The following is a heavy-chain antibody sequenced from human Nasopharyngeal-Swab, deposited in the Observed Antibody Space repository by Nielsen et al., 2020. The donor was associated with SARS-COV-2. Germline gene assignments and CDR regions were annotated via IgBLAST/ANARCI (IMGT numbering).Heavy chain of an antibody. Sequence: GGSLRLSCAASGFTFSSYWMSWVRQAPGKGLEWVANIKQDGSEKYYVDSVKGRFTISRDNAKNSLYLQMNSLRAEDTAVYYCARDMYSSGWGGEYYYGMDVWGQGTTVTVSS. CDR3: ARDMYSSGWGGEYYYGMDV. D-gene: IGHD6-19*01. V-gene: IGHV3-7*01. J-gene: IGHJ6*02. CDR1: GFTFSSYW. CDR2: IKQDGSEK.